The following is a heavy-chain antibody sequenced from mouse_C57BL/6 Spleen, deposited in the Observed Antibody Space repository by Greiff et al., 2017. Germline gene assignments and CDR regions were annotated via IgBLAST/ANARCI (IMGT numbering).Heavy chain of an antibody. Sequence: LMESGPGLVKPSQSLSLTCSVTGYSITSGYYWNWIRQFPGNKLEWMGYISYDGSNNYNPSLKNRISITRDTSKNQFFLKLNSVTTEDTATYYCARGYYGNLEGDAMDYWGQGTSVTVSS. CDR1: GYSITSGYY. CDR2: ISYDGSN. CDR3: ARGYYGNLEGDAMDY. D-gene: IGHD2-1*01. V-gene: IGHV3-6*01. J-gene: IGHJ4*01.